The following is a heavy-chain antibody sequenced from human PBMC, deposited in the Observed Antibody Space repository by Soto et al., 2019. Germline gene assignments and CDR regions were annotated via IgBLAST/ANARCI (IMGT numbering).Heavy chain of an antibody. CDR2: ISHVVGT. V-gene: IGHV4-59*01. J-gene: IGHJ4*02. CDR1: GDSISSCW. D-gene: IGHD3-16*01. CDR3: VRGIIDLVDHGIDF. Sequence: SETLSLTGTVSGDSISSCWFTWIRHPPWKGLEWIGYISHVVGTNYNPSLSSRVTISLDTSKNQFSLRLSFVTAGETAVYFCVRGIIDLVDHGIDFWGQGTLLTVSS.